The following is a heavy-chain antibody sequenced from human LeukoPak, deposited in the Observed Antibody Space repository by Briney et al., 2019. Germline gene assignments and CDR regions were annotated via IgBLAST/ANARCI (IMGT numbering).Heavy chain of an antibody. CDR1: GYTFTGYY. D-gene: IGHD2-2*01. J-gene: IGHJ5*02. Sequence: ASVKVSCKASGYTFTGYYMHWVRQAPGQGLEWTGWINPNSGGTNYAQKFQGWVTMTRDTSISTAYMELSRLRSDDTAMYYCARDRASENCSSTSCYYYNWFDPWGQGTLVTVSS. CDR2: INPNSGGT. CDR3: ARDRASENCSSTSCYYYNWFDP. V-gene: IGHV1-2*04.